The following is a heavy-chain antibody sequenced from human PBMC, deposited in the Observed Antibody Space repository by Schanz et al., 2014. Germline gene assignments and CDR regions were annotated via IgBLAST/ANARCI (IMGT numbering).Heavy chain of an antibody. CDR2: VSRSTPDI. CDR1: GFTFSDYY. J-gene: IGHJ4*02. V-gene: IGHV3-11*06. CDR3: ARGGPAYYFDD. Sequence: VQLLESGGGLVQPGGSLRLSCAASGFTFSDYYMSWIRQAPGKGLEWVSYVSRSTPDIYYADSVKGRFTMSRDNAKNSVFLQMNSLRAEDTAVYYCARGGPAYYFDDWGQGTLVTVSS.